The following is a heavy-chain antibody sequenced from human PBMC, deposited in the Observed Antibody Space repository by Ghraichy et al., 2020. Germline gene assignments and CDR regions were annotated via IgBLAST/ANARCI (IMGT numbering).Heavy chain of an antibody. D-gene: IGHD2/OR15-2a*01. Sequence: SVKVSCKVSGGTFRSYVIGWVRQAPGQGLEWMGGTIPLLGTAVYAQKFEGRVTITADESTNTAYMEMTSLTSDDTPVYYCARVEEGVVRTEYFPYWGQGTLITVSS. CDR3: ARVEEGVVRTEYFPY. J-gene: IGHJ1*01. V-gene: IGHV1-69*13. CDR1: GGTFRSYV. CDR2: TIPLLGTA.